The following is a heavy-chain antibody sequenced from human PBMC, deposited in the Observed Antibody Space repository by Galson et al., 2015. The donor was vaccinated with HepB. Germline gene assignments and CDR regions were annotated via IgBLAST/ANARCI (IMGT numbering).Heavy chain of an antibody. CDR1: GFTFSSYA. Sequence: SLRLSCAASGFTFSSYAMSWVRHAPGKGLEWVSAISGSGGSTYYADSVKGRFTISRDNSKNTLYLQMNSLRAEDTAVYYCAKDPPHGDSSGYYFHYWGQGTLVTVSS. D-gene: IGHD3-22*01. J-gene: IGHJ4*02. V-gene: IGHV3-23*01. CDR2: ISGSGGST. CDR3: AKDPPHGDSSGYYFHY.